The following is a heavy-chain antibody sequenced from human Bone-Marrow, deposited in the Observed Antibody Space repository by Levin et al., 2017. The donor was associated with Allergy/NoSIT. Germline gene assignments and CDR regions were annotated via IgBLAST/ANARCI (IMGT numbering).Heavy chain of an antibody. CDR2: INPTAGTT. Sequence: ASVKVSCKASGYTFSNYFIHWVRLAPGLGLEWMGVINPTAGTTNYAQKFKGRVTMTRDPSTTTVSLQLGSLSSDDTAIYYCARAIYNAASGTYCASNWYDSWGQGSRVSVSS. J-gene: IGHJ5*01. V-gene: IGHV1-46*01. CDR3: ARAIYNAASGTYCASNWYDS. D-gene: IGHD3-10*01. CDR1: GYTFSNYF.